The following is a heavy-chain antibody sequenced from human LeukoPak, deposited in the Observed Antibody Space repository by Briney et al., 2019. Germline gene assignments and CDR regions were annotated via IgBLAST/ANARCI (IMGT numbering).Heavy chain of an antibody. Sequence: SETLSLTCAVSGGSISSSNWWSWVRQPPGKGLEWIGEIYHSGSTNYNPSLKSRVTISVDTSKNQFSLKLSSVTAADTAVYYCARGPHPYYYDSSGYYDYWGQGTLVTVSS. V-gene: IGHV4-4*02. CDR2: IYHSGST. J-gene: IGHJ4*02. D-gene: IGHD3-22*01. CDR3: ARGPHPYYYDSSGYYDY. CDR1: GGSISSSNW.